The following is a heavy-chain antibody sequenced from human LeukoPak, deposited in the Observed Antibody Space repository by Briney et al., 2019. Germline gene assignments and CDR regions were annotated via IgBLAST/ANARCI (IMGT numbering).Heavy chain of an antibody. Sequence: SETLSLTCTVSGGSISSYYWTSIPQPPGKGLEWIGYIYYRGSTNYNPSLKSRVTISVDTSKDQFSLKLSSVTAADTAVYYCARDRYYYGSGSYRHYYYGMDVWGKGTTVTVSS. CDR2: IYYRGST. D-gene: IGHD3-10*01. CDR3: ARDRYYYGSGSYRHYYYGMDV. J-gene: IGHJ6*04. V-gene: IGHV4-59*01. CDR1: GGSISSYY.